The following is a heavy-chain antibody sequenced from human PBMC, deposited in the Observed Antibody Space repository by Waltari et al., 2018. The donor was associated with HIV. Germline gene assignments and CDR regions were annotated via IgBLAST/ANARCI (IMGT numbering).Heavy chain of an antibody. CDR1: GYTFTGYY. CDR3: ARDRIAVTGSYYYGMDV. D-gene: IGHD6-19*01. Sequence: QVQLVQSGAEVKKPGASGKVSCKASGYTFTGYYMNWVRQAPGQGLEGMGCSNPKMDGTNYAQKFEGRVTMTRNTTTSTAYMELSRLRSDDTALYYCARDRIAVTGSYYYGMDVWGQGTTVTGSS. V-gene: IGHV1-2*02. CDR2: SNPKMDGT. J-gene: IGHJ6*02.